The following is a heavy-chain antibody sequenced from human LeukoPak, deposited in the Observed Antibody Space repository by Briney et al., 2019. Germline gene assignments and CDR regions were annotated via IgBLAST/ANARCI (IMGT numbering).Heavy chain of an antibody. J-gene: IGHJ4*02. CDR2: INSDGSST. V-gene: IGHV3-74*01. CDR3: ARDRGHTFDY. CDR1: GFTFSSYW. D-gene: IGHD5-18*01. Sequence: GGSLRLSCAASGFTFSSYWMHWVRQAPGKGLVWVSLINSDGSSTTYADSVKGRFTISRDNAKSTLYLEMNSLRAEDSAVYYCARDRGHTFDYWGQGTLVTVSS.